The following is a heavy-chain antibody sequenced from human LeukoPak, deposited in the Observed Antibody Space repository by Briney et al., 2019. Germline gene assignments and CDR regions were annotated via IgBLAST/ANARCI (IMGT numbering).Heavy chain of an antibody. CDR3: ARDHGGDYVFDY. J-gene: IGHJ4*02. CDR1: GGSIRSYY. CDR2: IYYSGST. V-gene: IGHV4-59*01. Sequence: SETLSLTCTVSGGSIRSYYWSWIRQPPGKGLEWIGYIYYSGSTNYNPSLKSRVTISVDTSKNQFSLKLSSVTAADTAVYYCARDHGGDYVFDYWGQGTLVTVSS. D-gene: IGHD4-17*01.